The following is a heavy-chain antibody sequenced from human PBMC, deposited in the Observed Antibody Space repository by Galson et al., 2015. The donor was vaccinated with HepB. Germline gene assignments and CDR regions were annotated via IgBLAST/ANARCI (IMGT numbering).Heavy chain of an antibody. V-gene: IGHV3-64D*06. CDR1: GFTFSSYA. J-gene: IGHJ4*02. CDR3: VKGVVPEGGSYYVCGPWYY. CDR2: ISSNGGST. D-gene: IGHD1-26*01. Sequence: SLRLSCAASGFTFSSYAMHWVRQAPGKGLEYVSAISSNGGSTYYADSVKGRFTISRDNSKNTLYLQMSSLRAEDTAVYYCVKGVVPEGGSYYVCGPWYYCGQGTLVTVSS.